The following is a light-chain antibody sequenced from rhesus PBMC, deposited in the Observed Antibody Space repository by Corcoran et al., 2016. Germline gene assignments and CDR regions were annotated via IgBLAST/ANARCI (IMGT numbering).Light chain of an antibody. Sequence: DIQMTQSPSSLSASVGDKVTITCHASQGIRRWLAWYQQQPGKAPKPLIYAASSLQTGVPSRFRGSGAGTDYTLTISSLQPEDFATYYCQQYDDLPYSFGQGTKVEIK. J-gene: IGKJ2*01. CDR2: AAS. CDR1: QGIRRW. V-gene: IGKV1-19*01. CDR3: QQYDDLPYS.